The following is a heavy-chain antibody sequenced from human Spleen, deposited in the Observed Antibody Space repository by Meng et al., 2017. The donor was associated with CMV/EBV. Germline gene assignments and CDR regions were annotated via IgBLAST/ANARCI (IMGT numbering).Heavy chain of an antibody. J-gene: IGHJ4*02. V-gene: IGHV4-4*07. CDR3: AREYQLLSGMYYFDY. D-gene: IGHD2-2*01. CDR2: IYTSGST. Sequence: QVQLQGSGPGLVKPSATLSLTCTVSGGSISSYYWSWIRQPAGKGLEWIGRIYTSGSTNYNPSLKSRVTMSVDTSKNQFSLKPSSVTAADTAVYYCAREYQLLSGMYYFDYWGQGTLVTVSS. CDR1: GGSISSYY.